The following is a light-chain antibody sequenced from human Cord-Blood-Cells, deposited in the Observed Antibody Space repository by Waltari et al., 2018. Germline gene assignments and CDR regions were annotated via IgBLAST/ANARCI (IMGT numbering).Light chain of an antibody. CDR3: QQYGSSPFT. V-gene: IGKV3-20*01. CDR2: GAP. Sequence: ASTPSPGTLPLSTGERATPSCRARHSVNRSYLAWHHQNPGQRPDPLIYGAPSRATGIPDRFRGSGSGTDFTLTISRLEPEDFAVYYCQQYGSSPFTFGPGTKVDIK. CDR1: HSVNRSY. J-gene: IGKJ3*01.